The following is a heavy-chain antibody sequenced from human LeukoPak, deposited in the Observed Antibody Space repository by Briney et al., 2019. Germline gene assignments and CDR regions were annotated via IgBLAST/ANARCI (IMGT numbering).Heavy chain of an antibody. CDR1: GYTFTSHF. CDR3: ARAKGYDILTGYFRWFDP. V-gene: IGHV1-18*04. Sequence: ASVKVSCKASGYTFTSHFMHWVRQAPGQGLEWMGWISAYNGNTNYAQKLQGRVTMTTDTSTSTAYMELRSLRSDDTAVYYCARAKGYDILTGYFRWFDPWGQGTLVTVSS. J-gene: IGHJ5*02. CDR2: ISAYNGNT. D-gene: IGHD3-9*01.